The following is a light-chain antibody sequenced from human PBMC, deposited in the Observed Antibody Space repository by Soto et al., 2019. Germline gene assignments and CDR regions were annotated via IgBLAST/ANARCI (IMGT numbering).Light chain of an antibody. CDR1: NIGSRS. J-gene: IGLJ3*02. CDR3: QVWDTTSDHWM. CDR2: DDS. V-gene: IGLV3-21*02. Sequence: SYELTQPPSVSVAPRQTATITCGGNNIGSRSVHWYQQKSGQAPVLVVFDDSVRPSGIPERISGYNSGNTATPTISGVEAGDEADYYCQVWDTTSDHWMFGGGTKLTVL.